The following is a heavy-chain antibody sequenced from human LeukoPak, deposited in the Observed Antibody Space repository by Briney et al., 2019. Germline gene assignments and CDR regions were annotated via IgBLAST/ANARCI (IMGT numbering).Heavy chain of an antibody. Sequence: PSETLSRTCTVSAASVSSYYWSWIRQPPGKRLEWIGFMYYSGSTNYNSSLKSRVTISLDTSRNQFSLKLSSVTAADTAVYYCAREVYRTNYDGSKYYYYYMDVWGKGTTVTVSS. D-gene: IGHD3-10*01. J-gene: IGHJ6*03. CDR3: AREVYRTNYDGSKYYYYYMDV. CDR1: AASVSSYY. CDR2: MYYSGST. V-gene: IGHV4-59*02.